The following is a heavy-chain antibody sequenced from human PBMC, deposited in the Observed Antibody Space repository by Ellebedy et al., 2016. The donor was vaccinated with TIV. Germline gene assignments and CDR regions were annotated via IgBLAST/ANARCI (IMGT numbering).Heavy chain of an antibody. D-gene: IGHD5-18*01. J-gene: IGHJ4*02. Sequence: AASVKVSCKASGYTFTSYGISWVRQAPGQGLEWMGWINPNSGGTNYAQKFQGRVTMTRDTSISTAYMELSRLRSDDTAVYYCARGRATLFPIQLWLLDYFDYWGQGTLVTVSS. CDR1: GYTFTSYG. CDR3: ARGRATLFPIQLWLLDYFDY. V-gene: IGHV1-2*02. CDR2: INPNSGGT.